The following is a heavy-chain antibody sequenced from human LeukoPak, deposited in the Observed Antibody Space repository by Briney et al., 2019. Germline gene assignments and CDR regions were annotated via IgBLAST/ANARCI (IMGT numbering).Heavy chain of an antibody. CDR3: ARSITIFGLDQRNWFDP. V-gene: IGHV1-69*01. CDR1: GGTFSSYA. J-gene: IGHJ5*02. Sequence: GSSVKVSCKASGGTFSSYAISWVRQAPGQGLEWMGGIIPIFGTANYAQKFQGRVTITADESTSIAYMELSSLRSEDTAVYYCARSITIFGLDQRNWFDPWGQGTLVTVSS. D-gene: IGHD3-3*01. CDR2: IIPIFGTA.